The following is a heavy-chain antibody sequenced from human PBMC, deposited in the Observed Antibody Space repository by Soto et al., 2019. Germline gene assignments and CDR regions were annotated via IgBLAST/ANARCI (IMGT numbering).Heavy chain of an antibody. CDR3: AREGKLGVTTYGMDV. CDR1: GYTFTSYY. V-gene: IGHV1-46*01. D-gene: IGHD3-10*01. Sequence: GASVKVSCKASGYTFTSYYMHWVRQAPGQGLEWMGIINPSGGSTSYAQKFQGRVTMTRDTSTSTVYMELSSLRSEDTAVYYCAREGKLGVTTYGMDVWGQGTTVTVSS. J-gene: IGHJ6*02. CDR2: INPSGGST.